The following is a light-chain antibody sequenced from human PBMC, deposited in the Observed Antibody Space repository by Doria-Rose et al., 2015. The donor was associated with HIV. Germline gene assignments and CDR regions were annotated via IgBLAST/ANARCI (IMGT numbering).Light chain of an antibody. J-gene: IGKJ3*01. CDR2: CVS. Sequence: TQSPESLGMSLGERATLNCKSNQSLLYTSKNYLAWYQQKPGQPPKLLIYCVSTRQSGVPARFSGSGSGTDFTLTISSLEAEDVAVYYCQQYYDTPSFGPGTTVDIK. CDR3: QQYYDTPS. V-gene: IGKV4-1*01. CDR1: QSLLYTSKNY.